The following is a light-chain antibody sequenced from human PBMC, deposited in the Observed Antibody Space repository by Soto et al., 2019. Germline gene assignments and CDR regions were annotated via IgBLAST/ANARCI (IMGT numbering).Light chain of an antibody. J-gene: IGLJ3*02. CDR1: SSNIGAGYD. CDR2: GNS. V-gene: IGLV1-40*01. Sequence: QSVLTQPPSVSGAPGQRVTISCTGSSSNIGAGYDVHWYQQLPGTAPKLLIYGNSNRPSGVPDRFSGSKSGTSASLAITGLQAEEEADYYCRSPDSSLKGWVFGGGTKLTVL. CDR3: RSPDSSLKGWV.